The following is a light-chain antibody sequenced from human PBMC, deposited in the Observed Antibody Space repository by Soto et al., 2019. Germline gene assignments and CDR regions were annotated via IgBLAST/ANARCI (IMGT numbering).Light chain of an antibody. V-gene: IGKV1-5*03. CDR2: KAS. CDR1: QSISGW. J-gene: IGKJ1*01. Sequence: DIQMTQSPSTLSASVGDRVTITCRASQSISGWLAWYQQNPGKAPKLLIYKASSLESGVPSRFRGSGSGTEFTLTISSLQPDYFATYYCKHYNRYSRTFGQGTKVEIK. CDR3: KHYNRYSRT.